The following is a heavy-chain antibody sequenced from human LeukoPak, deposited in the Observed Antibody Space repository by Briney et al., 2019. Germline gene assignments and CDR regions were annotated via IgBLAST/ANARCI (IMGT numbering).Heavy chain of an antibody. V-gene: IGHV3-30*18. Sequence: PGRSLRLSCAASGFTFSSYGMHWVRQAPGKGLEWVAVISYDGSNKYYADSVKGRFTISRDNSKNTLYLQMNSLRAEDTAVYYCAKDRISASASRHLMNWFDPWGQGTLVTVSS. D-gene: IGHD2-8*01. CDR1: GFTFSSYG. CDR2: ISYDGSNK. J-gene: IGHJ5*02. CDR3: AKDRISASASRHLMNWFDP.